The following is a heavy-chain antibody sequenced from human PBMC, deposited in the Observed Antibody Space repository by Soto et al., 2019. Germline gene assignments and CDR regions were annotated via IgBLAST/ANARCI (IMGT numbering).Heavy chain of an antibody. J-gene: IGHJ4*02. Sequence: ASVNVSFKASGYTFTSYGISWVRQAPGQGLELMGWISAYNGNTNYAQKLQGRVTMTTDTSTSTAYMELRSLRSDDTAVYYCAREGYCSSASFYPDYCGQGTLVTVSS. CDR3: AREGYCSSASFYPDY. CDR1: GYTFTSYG. D-gene: IGHD2-2*01. CDR2: ISAYNGNT. V-gene: IGHV1-18*01.